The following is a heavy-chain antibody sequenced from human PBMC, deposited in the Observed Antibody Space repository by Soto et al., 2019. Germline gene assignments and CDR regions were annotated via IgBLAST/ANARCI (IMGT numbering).Heavy chain of an antibody. Sequence: QVQLVESGGGVVQPGRSLRLSCAASGFTFSSYGMHWVRQAPGKGLEWVAVISYDGSNKYYAESVKVRCTISRDNSKNSLYLQMNSLRAEDTAVYYCAKDQLRGVRGVITYYYGMDVWGQGTTVTVSS. CDR3: AKDQLRGVRGVITYYYGMDV. J-gene: IGHJ6*02. CDR1: GFTFSSYG. CDR2: ISYDGSNK. V-gene: IGHV3-30*18. D-gene: IGHD3-10*01.